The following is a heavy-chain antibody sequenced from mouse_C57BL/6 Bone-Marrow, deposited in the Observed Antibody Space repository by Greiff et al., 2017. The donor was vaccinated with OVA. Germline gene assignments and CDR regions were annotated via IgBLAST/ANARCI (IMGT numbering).Heavy chain of an antibody. J-gene: IGHJ1*03. CDR3: ARARITTVVASDWYFDV. V-gene: IGHV1-72*01. Sequence: VQLQQPGAELVKPGASVKLSCKASGFTFTSYWMHWVKQRPGRGLEWIGRIDPSSGGTKYNEKFKSKATLTVDKPSSTAYMQLSSLTSEDSAVYYCARARITTVVASDWYFDVWGTGTTVTVSS. CDR2: IDPSSGGT. D-gene: IGHD1-1*01. CDR1: GFTFTSYW.